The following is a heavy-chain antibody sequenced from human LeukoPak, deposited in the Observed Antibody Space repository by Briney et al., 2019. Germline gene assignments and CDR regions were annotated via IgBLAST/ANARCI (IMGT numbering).Heavy chain of an antibody. V-gene: IGHV4-39*01. D-gene: IGHD3-9*01. Sequence: ASETLSLTCTVSGGSIRSSSFYWGWIRQPPGKGLEWIGSVYSSGTPYYNPSLNSRVTISVDTSKNQFSLRLSSVTAADTAVYYCARHDRVLVIAYWGQGTLVTVSS. CDR3: ARHDRVLVIAY. J-gene: IGHJ4*02. CDR1: GGSIRSSSFY. CDR2: VYSSGTP.